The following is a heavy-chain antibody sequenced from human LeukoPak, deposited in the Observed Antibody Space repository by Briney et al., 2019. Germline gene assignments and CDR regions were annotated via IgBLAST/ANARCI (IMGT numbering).Heavy chain of an antibody. J-gene: IGHJ6*03. CDR3: ARHVYPSLHSEWGYYYMDV. V-gene: IGHV5-51*01. CDR2: IYPGDSDT. D-gene: IGHD5/OR15-5a*01. CDR1: GYSFTSYW. Sequence: GESLKISCKGSGYSFTSYWIGWVRQMPGKGLEWMGIIYPGDSDTRYSPSFQGQVTISADKSISTAYLQWSSLKASDTAMYYCARHVYPSLHSEWGYYYMDVWGKGTTVNVS.